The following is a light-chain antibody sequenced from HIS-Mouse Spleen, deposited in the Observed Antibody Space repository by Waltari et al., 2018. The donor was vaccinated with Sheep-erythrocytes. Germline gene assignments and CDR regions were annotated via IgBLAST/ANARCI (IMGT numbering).Light chain of an antibody. Sequence: QSALTQPASVSGSPGQSITISCTGTSSDVGSYNLVSWYQQHPGKAPKLMIYEGSKRPSGVSNRCSGSKSGNTASVTISGLQAEDEADYYCCSYAGSSTPWVFGGGTKLTVL. V-gene: IGLV2-23*01. CDR2: EGS. CDR3: CSYAGSSTPWV. CDR1: SSDVGSYNL. J-gene: IGLJ3*02.